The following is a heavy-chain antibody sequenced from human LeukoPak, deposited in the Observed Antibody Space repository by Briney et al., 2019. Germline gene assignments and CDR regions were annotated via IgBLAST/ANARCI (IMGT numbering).Heavy chain of an antibody. Sequence: GGSLRLSCAASGFTFSRYSMNWVRQAPGKGLEWVSSISSSSSYIYYADSVKRRFTISRDNAKNSLYLQMNSLRAEDTAVYYCARDSKLAPYAFDIWGQGTMVTVSS. CDR1: GFTFSRYS. D-gene: IGHD6-13*01. V-gene: IGHV3-21*01. J-gene: IGHJ3*02. CDR3: ARDSKLAPYAFDI. CDR2: ISSSSSYI.